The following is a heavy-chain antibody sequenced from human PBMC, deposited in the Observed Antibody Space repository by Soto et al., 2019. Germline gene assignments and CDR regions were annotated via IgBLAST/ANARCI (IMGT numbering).Heavy chain of an antibody. J-gene: IGHJ3*02. D-gene: IGHD3-16*02. V-gene: IGHV4-61*01. CDR2: IYHSESA. CDR1: GSCVTSANYY. CDR3: ARGYDFVWASYRPFDI. Sequence: LYITCTVCGSCVTSANYYWSWLRQPPGKGLEWIGYIYHSESAKYNPSLKSRVTISVDTSKNQFSLKLNAVTAADTAVYYCARGYDFVWASYRPFDIWGEGKMVT.